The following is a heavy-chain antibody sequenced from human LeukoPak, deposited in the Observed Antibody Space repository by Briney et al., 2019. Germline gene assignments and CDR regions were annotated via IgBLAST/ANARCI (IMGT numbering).Heavy chain of an antibody. CDR1: GFTFSNYW. CDR3: ARGADTGYSSDS. CDR2: INSDARST. Sequence: GGSLRLSCAASGFTFSNYWMHWVRYAPGKGLVWVSRINSDARSTSYADSVKGRFTISRDNAKNTLYLQMNSLRAEDTAVYYCARGADTGYSSDSWGQGTLVTVSS. D-gene: IGHD6-19*01. V-gene: IGHV3-74*01. J-gene: IGHJ5*02.